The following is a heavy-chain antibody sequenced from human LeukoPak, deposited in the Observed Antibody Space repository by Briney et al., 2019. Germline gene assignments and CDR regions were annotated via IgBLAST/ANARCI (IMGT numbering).Heavy chain of an antibody. CDR2: IIPIFGTA. J-gene: IGHJ5*02. V-gene: IGHV1-69*13. Sequence: ASVKVSCKASGGTFSSYAISWVRQAPGQGLEWMGGIIPIFGTANYAQKFQGRVTITADESTSTAYMELSSLRSEDTAVYYCARGGIAAAGTHWFDPWGQGTLVTVSS. CDR3: ARGGIAAAGTHWFDP. CDR1: GGTFSSYA. D-gene: IGHD6-13*01.